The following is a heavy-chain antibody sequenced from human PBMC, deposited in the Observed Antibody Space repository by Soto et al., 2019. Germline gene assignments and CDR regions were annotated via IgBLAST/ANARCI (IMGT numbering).Heavy chain of an antibody. Sequence: GGSLRRSCAVSGCAFDNYDMSWVRQPPWRWLEWVSGVSATGRNKVYADSVKGLFTISRDTSKNTLYLQMNSLRAEDTAVYYCAKDHFVYYDSGAFEDHAFDIWAQATIVT. CDR2: VSATGRNK. V-gene: IGHV3-23*01. CDR3: AKDHFVYYDSGAFEDHAFDI. D-gene: IGHD3-22*01. J-gene: IGHJ3*02. CDR1: GCAFDNYD.